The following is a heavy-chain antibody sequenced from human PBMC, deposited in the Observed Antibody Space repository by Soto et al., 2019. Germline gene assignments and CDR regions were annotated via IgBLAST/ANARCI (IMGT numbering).Heavy chain of an antibody. CDR1: GGSISSSNW. CDR3: ARVSGSYYYGMDV. Sequence: QVQLQESGPGLVKPSGTLSLTCAVSGGSISSSNWWSWVRQPPGKGLEWIGEIYHSGSTNYNPSLKSRXTIXVXKSKNQFSLKLSSVTAADTAVYYCARVSGSYYYGMDVWGQGTTVTVSS. CDR2: IYHSGST. D-gene: IGHD1-26*01. J-gene: IGHJ6*02. V-gene: IGHV4-4*02.